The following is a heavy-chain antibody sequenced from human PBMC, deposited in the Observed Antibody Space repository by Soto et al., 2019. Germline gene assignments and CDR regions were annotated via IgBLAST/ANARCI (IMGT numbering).Heavy chain of an antibody. J-gene: IGHJ4*02. Sequence: VQLVESGGGVVQPGRSLRLSCAASGFTFSSYGMHWVRQAPGKGLEWVAVISYDGSNKYYADSVKGRFTISRDNSKNTLYLQMNSLRAEDTAVYYCANWGPAKYWGQGTLVTVSS. D-gene: IGHD3-16*01. CDR2: ISYDGSNK. CDR3: ANWGPAKY. V-gene: IGHV3-30*18. CDR1: GFTFSSYG.